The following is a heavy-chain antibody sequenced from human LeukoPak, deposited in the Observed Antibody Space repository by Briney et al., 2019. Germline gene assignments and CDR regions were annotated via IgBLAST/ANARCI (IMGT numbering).Heavy chain of an antibody. CDR1: GDSVSSNSAA. CDR3: ASSYSQGIDY. J-gene: IGHJ4*02. CDR2: TYYRSKGNK. V-gene: IGHV6-1*01. D-gene: IGHD2-15*01. Sequence: SQTLSLTCAISGDSVSSNSAAWNWIRQSPSRGLEWLGRTYYRSKGNKHYAVSMKSRITINPDTSKNQFSLQLNSVTPEDTAVYYCASSYSQGIDYWGQGTLVTVSS.